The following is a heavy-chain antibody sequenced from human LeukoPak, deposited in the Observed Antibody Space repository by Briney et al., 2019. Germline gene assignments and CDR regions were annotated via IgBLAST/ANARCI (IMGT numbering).Heavy chain of an antibody. CDR3: ATLDRRPGYSDKINRFDP. J-gene: IGHJ5*02. D-gene: IGHD3-9*01. V-gene: IGHV1-69*06. Sequence: ASVTVSFEASGGTFSIYAISWVRQAPGQGREWMGGIIPIFGTANYAQKFQGRVTITADKSTSTAYMELSSLSSEDTAVYYCATLDRRPGYSDKINRFDPWGQGTLVTVSS. CDR1: GGTFSIYA. CDR2: IIPIFGTA.